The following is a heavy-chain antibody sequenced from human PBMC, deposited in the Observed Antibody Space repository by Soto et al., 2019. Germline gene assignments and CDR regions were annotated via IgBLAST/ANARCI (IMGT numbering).Heavy chain of an antibody. V-gene: IGHV1-46*01. CDR1: GYTFSNYY. D-gene: IGHD3-10*01. Sequence: QAQLVQSGAEVKKTGASVKVSCKASGYTFSNYYMHWVRQVPGHGLEWMGIINPSGGGTTYAQRFRGRLTVTRDTSTSTVYMELSRLRSDDTAIYFCARAPQYGSAGYYYNFWGQGTLVTVSS. J-gene: IGHJ4*02. CDR2: INPSGGGT. CDR3: ARAPQYGSAGYYYNF.